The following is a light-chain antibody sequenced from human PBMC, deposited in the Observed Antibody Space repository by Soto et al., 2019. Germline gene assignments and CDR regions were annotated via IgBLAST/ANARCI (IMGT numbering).Light chain of an antibody. CDR1: QSISSY. J-gene: IGKJ1*01. CDR2: AAS. Sequence: DIQMTQSPSSLSPSVGDRVTITCRASQSISSYLNWYQQKPGKAPKLLIYAASSLQSGVPSRFSGSGSGTDFTLTISSLQPEDFSNYYCHNNYYTLPPLAQGPKV. CDR3: HNNYYTLPP. V-gene: IGKV1-39*01.